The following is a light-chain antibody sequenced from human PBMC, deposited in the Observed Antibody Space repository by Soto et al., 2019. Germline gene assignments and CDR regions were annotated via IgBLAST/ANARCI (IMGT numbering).Light chain of an antibody. J-gene: IGKJ5*01. CDR1: QSISDF. CDR3: QQYDNLPIT. Sequence: DIQMTHSPYSLSASVGDIVTITCRASQSISDFLNWYQQKPGKAPKLLIYAASTLQSGVPSRFSGSGSGTDFTFTISSLQPEDIATYYCQQYDNLPITFGQGTRLEIK. V-gene: IGKV1-33*01. CDR2: AAS.